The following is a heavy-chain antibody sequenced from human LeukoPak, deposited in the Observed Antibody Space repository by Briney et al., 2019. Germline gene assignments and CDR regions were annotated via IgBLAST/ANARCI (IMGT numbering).Heavy chain of an antibody. CDR2: SDRGGST. CDR1: GITLSNYG. V-gene: IGHV3-23*01. D-gene: IGHD4-17*01. J-gene: IGHJ4*02. Sequence: GGSLRLSCAVSGITLSNYGMSWVRQAPGKGLQWVAGSDRGGSTNYADSVKGRFTISRDNAKNTLYLQMNSLRAEDTAVYYCARVRYGRYFDYWGQGTLVTVSS. CDR3: ARVRYGRYFDY.